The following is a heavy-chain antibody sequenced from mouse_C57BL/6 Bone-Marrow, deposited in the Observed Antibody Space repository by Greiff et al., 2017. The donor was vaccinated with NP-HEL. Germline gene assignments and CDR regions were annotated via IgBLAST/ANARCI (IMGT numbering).Heavy chain of an antibody. D-gene: IGHD1-1*01. V-gene: IGHV1-80*01. CDR2: IYPGDGDT. J-gene: IGHJ2*01. CDR3: ARARELGGSSPFDY. Sequence: QVQLKQSGAELVKPGASVKISCKASGYAFSSYWMNWVKQRPGKGLEWIGQIYPGDGDTNYNGKFKGKATLTADKSSSTAYMQLSSLTSEDSAVYFCARARELGGSSPFDYWGQGTTLTVSS. CDR1: GYAFSSYW.